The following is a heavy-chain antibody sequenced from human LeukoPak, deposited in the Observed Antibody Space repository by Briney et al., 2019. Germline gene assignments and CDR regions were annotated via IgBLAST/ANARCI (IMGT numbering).Heavy chain of an antibody. CDR2: IYHSGST. D-gene: IGHD2-2*01. Sequence: PSETLSLTCTVSGGSISSGGYYWSWIRQHPGKGLEWIGYIYHSGSTCYNPSLKSRVTISVDRSKNQFSLKLSSVTAADTAVYYCARGVVPAAKALAFDIWGQGTMVTVSS. V-gene: IGHV4-30-2*01. CDR1: GGSISSGGYY. J-gene: IGHJ3*02. CDR3: ARGVVPAAKALAFDI.